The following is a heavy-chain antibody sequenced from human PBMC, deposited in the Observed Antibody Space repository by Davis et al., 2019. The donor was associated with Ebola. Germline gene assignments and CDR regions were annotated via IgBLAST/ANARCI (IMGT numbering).Heavy chain of an antibody. CDR3: ATCGFCISTSGVDY. J-gene: IGHJ4*02. V-gene: IGHV3-23*01. Sequence: GESLKISCAASGFAFSTYTMIWGRQAPGKGPEWVSGISAVGYNTYHADSVRGRFTISRDNSKNTLYLQMNSLSGDDTAVYYCATCGFCISTSGVDYWGQGTLVSVSS. CDR2: ISAVGYNT. CDR1: GFAFSTYT. D-gene: IGHD6-19*01.